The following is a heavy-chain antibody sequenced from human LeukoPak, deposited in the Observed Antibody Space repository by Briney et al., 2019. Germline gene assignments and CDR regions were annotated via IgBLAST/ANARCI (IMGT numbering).Heavy chain of an antibody. CDR1: GFTFDDYA. D-gene: IGHD2-2*01. J-gene: IGHJ6*02. V-gene: IGHV3-9*01. CDR2: ISWSSGSI. Sequence: GGSLRLSCAASGFTFDDYAMHWVRQAPGKGLEWVSGISWSSGSIGYADSVRGRFTISRDNAKNSLYLQMNSLRAEDTALYYCAKGALYCSSTSCYRYYYYGMDVWGQGTTVTVSS. CDR3: AKGALYCSSTSCYRYYYYGMDV.